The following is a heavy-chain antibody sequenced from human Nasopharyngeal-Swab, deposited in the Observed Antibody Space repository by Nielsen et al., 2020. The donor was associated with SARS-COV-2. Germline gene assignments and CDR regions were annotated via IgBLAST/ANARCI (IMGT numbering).Heavy chain of an antibody. CDR2: IGGSGVKT. Sequence: GGSLRLSCAASGFTFSSAMSWVRQAPGKGLECVSGIGGSGVKTYYADSVKGRFTISRDNAKNSLYLQMDSLRAEDTAVYYCARDIWVGSSDAFDIWGQVTMVPVSS. CDR1: GFTFSSA. D-gene: IGHD3-10*01. J-gene: IGHJ3*02. CDR3: ARDIWVGSSDAFDI. V-gene: IGHV3-21*01.